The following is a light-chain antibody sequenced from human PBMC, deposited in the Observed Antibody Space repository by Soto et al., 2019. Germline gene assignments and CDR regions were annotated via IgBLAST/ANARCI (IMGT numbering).Light chain of an antibody. CDR2: SNN. Sequence: QSVLTQPPSASGTPGQRVTMSCSGSSSNIGSNSVNWYQQLPGTAPKLLIYSNNQRPSGVPDRFSGSKSGTSASLAISGLQSEDEADYYCAAWDDSLNGPLFGGGTKLTVL. V-gene: IGLV1-44*01. CDR3: AAWDDSLNGPL. CDR1: SSNIGSNS. J-gene: IGLJ2*01.